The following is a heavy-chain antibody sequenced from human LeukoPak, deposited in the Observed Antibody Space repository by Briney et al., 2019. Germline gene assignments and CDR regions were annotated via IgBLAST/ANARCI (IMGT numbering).Heavy chain of an antibody. CDR1: GYTFTIYD. J-gene: IGHJ4*02. V-gene: IGHV1-8*01. CDR2: MNPSSGDT. CDR3: ARVDRRYCSGGSCFGPFDY. D-gene: IGHD2-15*01. Sequence: ASVKVSCKASGYTFTIYDINWVRQAAGQGLEWTGWMNPSSGDTGYSQKFQGRVAMTRNTSISTAYMELKSLRSEDTAVYYCARVDRRYCSGGSCFGPFDYWGQATLVTVSS.